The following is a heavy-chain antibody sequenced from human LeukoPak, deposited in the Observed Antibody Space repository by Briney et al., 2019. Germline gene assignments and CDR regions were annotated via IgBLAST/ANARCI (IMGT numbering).Heavy chain of an antibody. V-gene: IGHV3-49*04. D-gene: IGHD3-9*01. J-gene: IGHJ4*02. CDR1: GFAFGDFA. CDR2: IRSKSYSGTT. CDR3: TRVIRLSGGRYYFDY. Sequence: PGRSLRLSCTASGFAFGDFAMSWVRQAPGKGLEWVAFIRSKSYSGTTEHAASVKGRFIISRDDSKSIAYLQMNSPNTDDTAVYYCTRVIRLSGGRYYFDYWGQGTLVTVSS.